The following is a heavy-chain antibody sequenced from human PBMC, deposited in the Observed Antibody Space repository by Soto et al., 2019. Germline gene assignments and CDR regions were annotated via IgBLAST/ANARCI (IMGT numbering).Heavy chain of an antibody. Sequence: EVQLVESGGGLVQPGGSLILSCAASEFTFSGRSVHWVRKAPGKGLVWVSGIDKVGTDSTYADSVKGRFTSSRDNAKNTVYLQMNSLRVEDTAVYYCARGWFGPDVWGKGTTVTVSS. V-gene: IGHV3-74*01. CDR2: IDKVGTDS. CDR3: ARGWFGPDV. CDR1: EFTFSGRS. D-gene: IGHD3-10*01. J-gene: IGHJ6*03.